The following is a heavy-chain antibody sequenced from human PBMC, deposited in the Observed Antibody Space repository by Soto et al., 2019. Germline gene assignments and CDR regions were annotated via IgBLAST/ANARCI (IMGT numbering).Heavy chain of an antibody. V-gene: IGHV3-7*01. CDR2: INQDGNED. CDR1: GFTFSSYW. J-gene: IGHJ4*02. D-gene: IGHD1-1*01. CDR3: ARTGDGHHDFLDY. Sequence: GSLRLSCAASGFTFSSYWMNWVRQAPGKGLEWVANINQDGNEDNLLDSVKGRFTISRDNAKNSLFLQMNSLRVDYTAVYYCARTGDGHHDFLDYWGQGALVTVSS.